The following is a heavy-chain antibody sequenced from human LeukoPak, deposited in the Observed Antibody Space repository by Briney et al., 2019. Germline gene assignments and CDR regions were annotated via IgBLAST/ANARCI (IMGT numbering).Heavy chain of an antibody. Sequence: SETLSLTCTVSDDSIKSHFWTWIRQSPGKGMEWIGYVCYSGSTSYNPSLRSRLTMSVDTSKSQFSLNLNSVTTAYTAMYYCARGTRRHYDGSGYYYGEFDSWGQGILVTVSS. CDR1: DDSIKSHF. CDR2: VCYSGST. V-gene: IGHV4-59*11. J-gene: IGHJ4*02. D-gene: IGHD3-22*01. CDR3: ARGTRRHYDGSGYYYGEFDS.